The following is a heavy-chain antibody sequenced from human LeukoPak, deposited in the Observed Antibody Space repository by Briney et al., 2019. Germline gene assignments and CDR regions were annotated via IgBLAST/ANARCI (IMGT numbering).Heavy chain of an antibody. Sequence: RSSETLSLTCTVSGASISNYYWSWLRQTPEKGLEWMGHIHSSGGSSYYPSLKSRLTLSIDTSRNQLSLKLPSVTAADTAVYFCARLGSYHDFWGQGALVTVSS. CDR1: GASISNYY. V-gene: IGHV4-4*09. CDR3: ARLGSYHDF. D-gene: IGHD1-26*01. J-gene: IGHJ4*02. CDR2: IHSSGGS.